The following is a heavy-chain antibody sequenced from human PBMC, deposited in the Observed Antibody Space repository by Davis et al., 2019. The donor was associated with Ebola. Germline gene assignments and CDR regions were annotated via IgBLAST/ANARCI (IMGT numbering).Heavy chain of an antibody. CDR3: ARDEQQLVLYGMDV. J-gene: IGHJ6*02. CDR2: ISSSSSYI. D-gene: IGHD6-13*01. CDR1: GFTFSSYS. V-gene: IGHV3-21*04. Sequence: PGGSLRLSCAASGFTFSSYSMNWVRQAPGKGLEWVSSISSSSSYIFYADSVKGRFTISRDNAKNSPYLQMNSLRAEDTAVYYCARDEQQLVLYGMDVWGQGTTVTVSS.